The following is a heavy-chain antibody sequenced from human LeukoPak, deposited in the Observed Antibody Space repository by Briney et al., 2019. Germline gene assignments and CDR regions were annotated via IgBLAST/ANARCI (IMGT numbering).Heavy chain of an antibody. J-gene: IGHJ4*02. CDR1: GFTFSGNW. CDR3: AKVRVGSGWSEFDS. V-gene: IGHV3-7*03. CDR2: IKQDGSVK. D-gene: IGHD6-19*01. Sequence: GGSLRLSCAASGFTFSGNWMSWVRQAPGKGLEWLANIKQDGSVKYYVDSVKGRFTISRDNAKNTLYLQMNSLRVEDTAVYYCAKVRVGSGWSEFDSWGQGTLVTVSS.